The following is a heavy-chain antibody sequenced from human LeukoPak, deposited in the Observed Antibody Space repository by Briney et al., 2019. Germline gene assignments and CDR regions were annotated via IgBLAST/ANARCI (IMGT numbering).Heavy chain of an antibody. D-gene: IGHD3-10*01. Sequence: GGSLRLSCAASGFTFSSYAMSWVRQAPGKGLEWVSAISGSGGSTYYADSVKGRFTISRDNSKNTLYLQMNSLRAEDTAVYYCAKDSPHYYGSGSYRNWFDPWGQGTLVTVSS. CDR2: ISGSGGST. CDR3: AKDSPHYYGSGSYRNWFDP. CDR1: GFTFSSYA. J-gene: IGHJ5*02. V-gene: IGHV3-23*01.